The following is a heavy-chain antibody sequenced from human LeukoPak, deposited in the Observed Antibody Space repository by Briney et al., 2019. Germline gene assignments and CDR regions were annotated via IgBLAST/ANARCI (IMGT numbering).Heavy chain of an antibody. CDR2: ISTSSSYA. J-gene: IGHJ4*02. CDR3: ARVRGAYAFDY. CDR1: GFTFSDYY. V-gene: IGHV3-11*05. D-gene: IGHD4-17*01. Sequence: GGSLRLSCAASGFTFSDYYMSWFRQAPGKGLECVSYISTSSSYANYADSVKGRFTIPRDNAKNSLYLQMNSLRAEDTAVYYCARVRGAYAFDYWGQGTLVTVSS.